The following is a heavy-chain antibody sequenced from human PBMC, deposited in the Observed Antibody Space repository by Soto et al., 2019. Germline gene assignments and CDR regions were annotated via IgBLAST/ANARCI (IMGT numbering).Heavy chain of an antibody. Sequence: GSLRLSCAASGFTFSSYGMHWVRQAPGKGLEWVAVIWYDGSNKYYADSVKGRFTISRDNSKNTLYLQMNSLRAEDTAVYYCARASEITPSAFDIWGQGTMVTVSS. V-gene: IGHV3-33*01. CDR2: IWYDGSNK. D-gene: IGHD3-10*01. CDR3: ARASEITPSAFDI. J-gene: IGHJ3*02. CDR1: GFTFSSYG.